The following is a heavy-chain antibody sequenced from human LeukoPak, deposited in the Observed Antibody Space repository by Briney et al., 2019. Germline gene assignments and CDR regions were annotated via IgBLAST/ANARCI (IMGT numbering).Heavy chain of an antibody. J-gene: IGHJ4*02. D-gene: IGHD5-12*01. CDR2: IYYSGST. CDR3: ARGSGYDGFDY. CDR1: GGSISSGDYY. Sequence: SETLSLTCTVSGGSISSGDYYWSWIRQPPGRGLEWIGYIYYSGSTYYNPSLKSRVTISVDTSKNQFSLKLSSVTAADTAVYYCARGSGYDGFDYWGQGTLVTVSS. V-gene: IGHV4-30-4*08.